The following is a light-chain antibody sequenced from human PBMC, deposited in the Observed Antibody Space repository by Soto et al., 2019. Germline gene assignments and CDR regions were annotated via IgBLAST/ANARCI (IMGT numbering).Light chain of an antibody. J-gene: IGKJ3*01. V-gene: IGKV3-20*01. CDR3: QQYYSTPSFT. CDR1: QSVTGTN. Sequence: EIVLTQSPATLSLSPGEGATLSCRASQSVTGTNLAWYQQRAGQAPRLPIYDAVRRATGIPDRFSGSGSGTDFTLTISSLQAEDVAVYYCQQYYSTPSFTFGPGTKVDI. CDR2: DAV.